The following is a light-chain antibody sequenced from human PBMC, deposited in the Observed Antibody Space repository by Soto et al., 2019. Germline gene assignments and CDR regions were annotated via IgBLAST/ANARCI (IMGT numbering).Light chain of an antibody. J-gene: IGLJ1*01. CDR1: SSDVGDYDF. Sequence: QSALTQPASVSGSPGQSITISCTGASSDVGDYDFFSWYLQHPGKVPKLIIYEVTKRPSGVPDRFSGSKSGNTASLTISGLHAEDEADYYCSSYTSSSTPRVFGTGTTVTVL. V-gene: IGLV2-14*01. CDR3: SSYTSSSTPRV. CDR2: EVT.